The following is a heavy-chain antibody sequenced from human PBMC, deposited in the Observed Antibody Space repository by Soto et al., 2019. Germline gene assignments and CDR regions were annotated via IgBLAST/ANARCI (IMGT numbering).Heavy chain of an antibody. CDR1: GGSISSYY. J-gene: IGHJ3*02. CDR3: ASPYCTNGVCYDAFDI. Sequence: SETLSLTCTVSGGSISSYYWSWIRQPAGKGLEWIGRIYTSGSTNYNPSLKSRVTMSVDTSKNQFSLKLSSVTAADTAVYYCASPYCTNGVCYDAFDIWGQGTMVTVSS. D-gene: IGHD2-8*01. CDR2: IYTSGST. V-gene: IGHV4-4*07.